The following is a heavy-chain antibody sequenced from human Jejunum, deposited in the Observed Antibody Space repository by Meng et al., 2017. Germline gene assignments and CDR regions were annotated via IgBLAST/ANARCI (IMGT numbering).Heavy chain of an antibody. J-gene: IGHJ4*02. D-gene: IGHD2-21*02. CDR2: ISGSGSYI. CDR1: GFTFSTYS. Sequence: GGSLRLSCAASGFTFSTYSMNWVRQAPGKGLEWVSSISGSGSYIYYADSVKGRFTISRDNAKNSLFLQMNSLRAEDTAVYYCARAGSTHVGTVAVVTAIHVDYWGQGTLVTVSS. CDR3: ARAGSTHVGTVAVVTAIHVDY. V-gene: IGHV3-21*01.